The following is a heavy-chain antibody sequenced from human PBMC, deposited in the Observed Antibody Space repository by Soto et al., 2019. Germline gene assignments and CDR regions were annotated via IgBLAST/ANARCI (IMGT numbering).Heavy chain of an antibody. D-gene: IGHD2-2*01. J-gene: IGHJ6*01. CDR2: MNAKSGDT. CDR3: ARGNRCHDAVFDF. CDR1: GYTFSDFD. Sequence: SVKVSCKASGYTFSDFDINWLRQASGQGPEWMGWMNAKSGDTFFAQRFQGKFNMTWDTSLSTAYMEVGSLTSDDTAMYYCARGNRCHDAVFDFWGQGTSVPVSA. V-gene: IGHV1-8*01.